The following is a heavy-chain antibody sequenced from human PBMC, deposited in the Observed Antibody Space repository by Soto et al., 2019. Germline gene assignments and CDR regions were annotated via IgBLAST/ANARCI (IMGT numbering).Heavy chain of an antibody. Sequence: SETLSLTCTFSGCSISSGGYYWSWIRQQPGKGLGWIGDIYYSGSTYYNPSLKSRVIISPDKSKNQFSLKLSSVPPAETAVYYGARGPGPWGQGIL. V-gene: IGHV4-31*03. CDR2: IYYSGST. CDR1: GCSISSGGYY. J-gene: IGHJ5*02. CDR3: ARGPGP.